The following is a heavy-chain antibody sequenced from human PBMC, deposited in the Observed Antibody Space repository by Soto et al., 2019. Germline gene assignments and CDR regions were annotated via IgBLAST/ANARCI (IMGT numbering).Heavy chain of an antibody. CDR1: GGTFSSYA. Sequence: QVQLVQSGAEVKKPGSSVKVSCKASGGTFSSYASSWVRQAPGQGLEWMVGIIPISGTANYAQKFQGRVTITADESTSTAYMELSSLRSEDTAVYYCARSQGSSTSLEIYYYYYYGMDVWGQGTTVTVSS. D-gene: IGHD2-2*01. CDR2: IIPISGTA. J-gene: IGHJ6*02. V-gene: IGHV1-69*01. CDR3: ARSQGSSTSLEIYYYYYYGMDV.